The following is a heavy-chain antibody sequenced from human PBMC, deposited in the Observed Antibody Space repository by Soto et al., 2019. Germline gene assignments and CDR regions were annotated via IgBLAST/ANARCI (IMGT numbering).Heavy chain of an antibody. V-gene: IGHV4-34*01. CDR3: ARRPRPPYCGGDCYSGT. CDR1: GGSFSGYY. D-gene: IGHD2-21*02. CDR2: INQSGST. J-gene: IGHJ5*02. Sequence: QVQLQQWGAGLLKPSETLSLTCAVYGGSFSGYYWSWIRQPPGKGLEWIGEINQSGSTNYNPSLKSRITISVDTSKNQFSLNLSSVTAADTAVYYCARRPRPPYCGGDCYSGTWGQGTLVTVSS.